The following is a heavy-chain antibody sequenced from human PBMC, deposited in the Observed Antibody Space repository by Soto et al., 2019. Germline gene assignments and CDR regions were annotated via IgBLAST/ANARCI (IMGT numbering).Heavy chain of an antibody. D-gene: IGHD3-16*01. J-gene: IGHJ4*02. Sequence: ASVKVSCKASGYTFTSYYMHWVRQAPGQGLEWMGIINPSGGSTSYAQKFQGRVTMTRDTSTSTVYMELSSLRSEDTAIYYCAKLGSSVWSPHYYFDYWGQGTLVTVSS. CDR3: AKLGSSVWSPHYYFDY. CDR1: GYTFTSYY. V-gene: IGHV1-46*01. CDR2: INPSGGST.